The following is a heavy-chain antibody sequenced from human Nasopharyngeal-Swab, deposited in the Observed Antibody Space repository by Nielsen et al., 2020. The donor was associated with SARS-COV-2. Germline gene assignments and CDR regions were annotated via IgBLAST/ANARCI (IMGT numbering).Heavy chain of an antibody. CDR2: VCPDDSDT. CDR3: AGRGFTGSACEGVDGMDV. V-gene: IGHV5-51*01. J-gene: IGHJ6*02. CDR1: GYSFTSYW. D-gene: IGHD3-9*01. Sequence: GESLKISCKGSGYSFTSYWIGWVSQMHGKGLEWMGIVCPDDSDTRYSPSFQGQVTISADKSINTAYLQWSSLKASETAMYYCAGRGFTGSACEGVDGMDVWGQGTTVTVSS.